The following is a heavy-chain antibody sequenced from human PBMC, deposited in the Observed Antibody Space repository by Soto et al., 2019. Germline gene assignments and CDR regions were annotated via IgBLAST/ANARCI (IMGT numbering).Heavy chain of an antibody. CDR3: ARVRGGAAAGRMGGGWFDS. CDR1: GGTFSSYA. J-gene: IGHJ5*01. CDR2: IIPIFGTA. V-gene: IGHV1-69*12. D-gene: IGHD6-13*01. Sequence: QVQLVQSGAEVKKPGSSVKVSCKASGGTFSSYAISWVRQAPGQGLEWMGGIIPIFGTANYAQKFQGRVTITAEESTSPAYMEMSSLRSEDTAVYFCARVRGGAAAGRMGGGWFDSWGQGTLVTVSS.